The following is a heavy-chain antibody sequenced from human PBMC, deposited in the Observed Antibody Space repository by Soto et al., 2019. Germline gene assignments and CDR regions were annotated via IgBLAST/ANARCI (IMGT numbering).Heavy chain of an antibody. Sequence: LGESLKISCXGSGYSFTSYWIGWVRQMPGKGLEWMGIIYPGDSDTRYSPSFQGQVTISADKSISTAYLQWSSLKASDTAMYYCARGYCSGGSCPLYYYYYYGMDVWGQGTTVTVSS. CDR2: IYPGDSDT. V-gene: IGHV5-51*01. J-gene: IGHJ6*02. CDR1: GYSFTSYW. D-gene: IGHD2-15*01. CDR3: ARGYCSGGSCPLYYYYYYGMDV.